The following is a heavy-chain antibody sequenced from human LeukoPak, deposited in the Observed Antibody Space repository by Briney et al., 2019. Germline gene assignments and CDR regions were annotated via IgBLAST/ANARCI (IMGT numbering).Heavy chain of an antibody. CDR3: AGNFWSGYYTGY. CDR2: ISSSGSTI. CDR1: GFTFSSYS. V-gene: IGHV3-48*01. D-gene: IGHD3-3*01. J-gene: IGHJ4*02. Sequence: PGGSLRLSCVASGFTFSSYSMNWVRQAPGKGLEWVSYISSSGSTIYYADSVKGRFTISRDNAKNSLYLQMNSLRAEDSAVYYCAGNFWSGYYTGYWGQGTLVTVSS.